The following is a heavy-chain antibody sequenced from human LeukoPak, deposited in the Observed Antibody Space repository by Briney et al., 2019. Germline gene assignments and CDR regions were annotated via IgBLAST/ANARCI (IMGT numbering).Heavy chain of an antibody. CDR2: IYGGGST. CDR1: GVTVSNNF. Sequence: GGSLRLSCAASGVTVSNNFMSWVRQAPGKGLEWVSVIYGGGSTYYADSVKGRFTISRDTSKNTLYLQVNSLRAEDTAVYYCASWPGGWYGEDSWGQGTLVTVSS. CDR3: ASWPGGWYGEDS. J-gene: IGHJ4*02. D-gene: IGHD6-19*01. V-gene: IGHV3-53*01.